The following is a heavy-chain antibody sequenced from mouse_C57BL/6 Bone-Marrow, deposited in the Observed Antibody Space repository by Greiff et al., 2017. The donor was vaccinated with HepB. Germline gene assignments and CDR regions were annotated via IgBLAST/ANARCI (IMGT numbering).Heavy chain of an antibody. CDR2: IRLKSDNYAT. D-gene: IGHD1-1*01. Sequence: EVQGVESGGGLVQPGGSMKLSCVASGFTFSNYWMNWVRQSPEKGLEWVAQIRLKSDNYATHYAESVKGRFTISRDDSKSSVYLQMNNLRAEDTGIYYCTYLLLRIYAMDYWGQGTSVTVSS. CDR1: GFTFSNYW. V-gene: IGHV6-3*01. J-gene: IGHJ4*01. CDR3: TYLLLRIYAMDY.